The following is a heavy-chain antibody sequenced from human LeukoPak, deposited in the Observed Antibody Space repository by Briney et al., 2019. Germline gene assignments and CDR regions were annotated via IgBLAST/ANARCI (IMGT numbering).Heavy chain of an antibody. CDR2: INPNSGGT. Sequence: GASVKVSCKASGYTFTGYYMHWVRQAPGQGLEWMGWINPNSGGTNYAQKFQGRVTMTRDTSISTAYMELSRLRSDGTAVYYCARERKSSGWPNFDYWGQGTLVTVSS. CDR3: ARERKSSGWPNFDY. CDR1: GYTFTGYY. V-gene: IGHV1-2*02. J-gene: IGHJ4*02. D-gene: IGHD6-19*01.